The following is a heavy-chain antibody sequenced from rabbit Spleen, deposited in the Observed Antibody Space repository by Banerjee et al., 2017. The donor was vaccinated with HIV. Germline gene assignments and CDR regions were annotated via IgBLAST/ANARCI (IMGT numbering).Heavy chain of an antibody. D-gene: IGHD4-1*01. V-gene: IGHV1S45*01. CDR2: IYAGSNVRY. J-gene: IGHJ3*01. CDR3: ARDLTGVIGWNFGW. CDR1: GFSFSSGYD. Sequence: QEQLVESGGGLVRPEGSLKLSCKASGFSFSSGYDMCWVRQAPGKGLEWIGCIYAGSNVRYYYASWAKGRSTFSKTSSTTVTLQLSSLTAADTATYFCARDLTGVIGWNFGWWGQGTLVTVS.